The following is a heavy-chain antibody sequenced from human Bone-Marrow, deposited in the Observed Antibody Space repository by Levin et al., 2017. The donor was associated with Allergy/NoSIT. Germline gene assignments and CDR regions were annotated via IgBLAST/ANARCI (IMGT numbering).Heavy chain of an antibody. CDR2: VNGDGTYT. CDR3: VRDDYGDYSFDF. J-gene: IGHJ4*02. Sequence: GESLKISCVASGFISDSYWMHWVRQVPGKGLVWVSHVNGDGTYTTYADSVKGRFTISRDKAKNTLHLQMNSLRAEDTAVYYCVRDDYGDYSFDFWGQGALVTVSS. CDR1: GFISDSYW. D-gene: IGHD4-17*01. V-gene: IGHV3-74*01.